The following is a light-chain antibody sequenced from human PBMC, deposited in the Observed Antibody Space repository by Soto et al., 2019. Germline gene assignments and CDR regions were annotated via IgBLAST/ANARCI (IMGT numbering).Light chain of an antibody. V-gene: IGKV1-5*03. CDR1: QSISSW. J-gene: IGKJ1*01. Sequence: DIQMTQSPSTLSASVGDRVTITCRASQSISSWLAWYQQKPGKAPKLLIYKASSLERGVPSRFSGSGSGTEFTLTISSLQHDDFATYYCQQYNSYRPFGQGTKVEIK. CDR3: QQYNSYRP. CDR2: KAS.